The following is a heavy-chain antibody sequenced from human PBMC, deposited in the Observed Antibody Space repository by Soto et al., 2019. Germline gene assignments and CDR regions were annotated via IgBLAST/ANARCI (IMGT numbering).Heavy chain of an antibody. CDR2: IYSGGST. CDR3: ARDYGDSAFDY. CDR1: GFTVSSNY. J-gene: IGHJ4*02. D-gene: IGHD4-17*01. Sequence: EVQLVESGGGLVQPGGSLRISCAASGFTVSSNYMSWVRQAPGKGLEWVSVIYSGGSTYYADSVKGRFTISRDNSKNTLYLQMNSLRAEDTAVYYCARDYGDSAFDYWGQGTLVTVSS. V-gene: IGHV3-66*01.